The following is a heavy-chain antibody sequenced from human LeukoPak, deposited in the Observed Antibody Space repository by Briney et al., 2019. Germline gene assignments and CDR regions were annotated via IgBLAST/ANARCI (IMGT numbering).Heavy chain of an antibody. J-gene: IGHJ4*02. V-gene: IGHV3-74*01. D-gene: IGHD2-2*01. CDR3: ASGGYCSGTSCSASDFVEY. CDR2: INSDGSTA. Sequence: GGSLRLSCAASGFTFSTSWMHWVRQAPGEGLVWVSRINSDGSTANYADSVKGRFTISRDNAKNTLYLQMDSLRTDDTAMYYCASGGYCSGTSCSASDFVEYWGQGTLVTVSS. CDR1: GFTFSTSW.